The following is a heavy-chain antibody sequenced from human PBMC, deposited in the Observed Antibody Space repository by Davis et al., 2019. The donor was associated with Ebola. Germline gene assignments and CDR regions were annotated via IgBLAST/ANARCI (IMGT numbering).Heavy chain of an antibody. V-gene: IGHV4-59*08. CDR2: TYYSGST. Sequence: PSETLSLTCTVSGGSISSYYWSWIRQPPGKGLEWIGYTYYSGSTNYNPSLKSRVTISVDTSKNQFSLKLSSVTAADTAVYYCASSAVVTPRRRYYYYYMDVWGKGTTVTVSS. D-gene: IGHD4-23*01. CDR1: GGSISSYY. CDR3: ASSAVVTPRRRYYYYYMDV. J-gene: IGHJ6*03.